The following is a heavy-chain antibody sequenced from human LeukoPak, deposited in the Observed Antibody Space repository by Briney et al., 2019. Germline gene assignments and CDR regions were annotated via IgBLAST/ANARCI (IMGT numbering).Heavy chain of an antibody. J-gene: IGHJ4*02. V-gene: IGHV3-23*01. D-gene: IGHD1-26*01. CDR1: GFTFSSYW. CDR2: ISGSGGST. CDR3: AKRGAEVGATVAPGDY. Sequence: QTGGSLRLSCAASGFTFSSYWMSWVRQAPGKGLEWVSAISGSGGSTYYADSVKGRFTISSDNSKNTLYLQMNSLRAEDTAVYYCAKRGAEVGATVAPGDYWGQGTLVTVSS.